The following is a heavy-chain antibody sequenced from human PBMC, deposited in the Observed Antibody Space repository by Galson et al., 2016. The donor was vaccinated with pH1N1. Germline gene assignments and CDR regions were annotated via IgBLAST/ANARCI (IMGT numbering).Heavy chain of an antibody. CDR3: ASSRILDGSGGSCYLDS. D-gene: IGHD2-15*01. Sequence: SVKVSCKASGYTFTTYGIDWVRQAPGQGLEWMGWISTYTGNAKSAQKFQGRLTLTTDPFTNIAYMDLGSLTSDDTATYFCASSRILDGSGGSCYLDSWGQGPLVTVSS. V-gene: IGHV1-18*01. J-gene: IGHJ4*02. CDR2: ISTYTGNA. CDR1: GYTFTTYG.